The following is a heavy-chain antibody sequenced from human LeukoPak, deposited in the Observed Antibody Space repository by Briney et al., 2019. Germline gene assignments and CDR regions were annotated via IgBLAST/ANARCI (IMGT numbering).Heavy chain of an antibody. V-gene: IGHV4-59*12. CDR1: GGSISGYY. Sequence: SEALSLTCTVSGGSISGYYWSWIRQPPGKGLEWIGNIYDSGSSNYNPSLKSRVTMSVDTSKNQFSLKLSSVTAADTAVYYCARENSSGWYRGYYYYMDVWGKGTTVTVSS. CDR2: IYDSGSS. CDR3: ARENSSGWYRGYYYYMDV. J-gene: IGHJ6*03. D-gene: IGHD6-19*01.